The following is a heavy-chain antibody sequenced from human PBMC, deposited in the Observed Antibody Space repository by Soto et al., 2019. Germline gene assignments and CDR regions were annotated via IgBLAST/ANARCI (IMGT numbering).Heavy chain of an antibody. Sequence: QVQLVQSGAEVKKPGSSVKVSCKASGGTFSSYAISWVRQAPGQGLEWMGGIFPIFGTANYAQKFQGRVTITADECTSTAYMGLSSLRSEDTSVYYCGLERRRFVWGQGTLVTVSS. V-gene: IGHV1-69*12. J-gene: IGHJ4*02. CDR3: GLERRRFV. CDR2: IFPIFGTA. D-gene: IGHD3-10*01. CDR1: GGTFSSYA.